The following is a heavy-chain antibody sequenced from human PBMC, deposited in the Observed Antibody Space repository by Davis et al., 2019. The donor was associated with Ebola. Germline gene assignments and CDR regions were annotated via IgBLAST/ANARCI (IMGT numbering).Heavy chain of an antibody. D-gene: IGHD2-8*02. CDR2: IYHSGST. CDR3: ARGRRDCTGGVCLLRNYYYGMDV. CDR1: GGSISSSSYY. J-gene: IGHJ6*02. V-gene: IGHV4-39*07. Sequence: MPSETLSLTCTVSGGSISSSSYYWGWIRQPPGKGLEWIGEIYHSGSTNYNPSLKSRVTISVDKSKNQFSLKLSSVTAADTAVYYCARGRRDCTGGVCLLRNYYYGMDVWGQGTTVTVSS.